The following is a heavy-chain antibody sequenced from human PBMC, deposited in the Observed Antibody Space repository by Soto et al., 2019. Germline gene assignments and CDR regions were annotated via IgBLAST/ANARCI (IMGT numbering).Heavy chain of an antibody. CDR2: ISSNGGST. J-gene: IGHJ6*02. CDR3: ARRGGVNSIKTYYYGSGSYYTDTPEYYGMDV. Sequence: GSLRLSCAASGFTFSSYSMNWVRQAPGKGLEYVSAISSNGGSTYYANSVKGRFTISRDNSKDTLYLQMGSLRAEDMAVYYCARRGGVNSIKTYYYGSGSYYTDTPEYYGMDVWGQGTTVTVSS. V-gene: IGHV3-64*01. CDR1: GFTFSSYS. D-gene: IGHD3-10*01.